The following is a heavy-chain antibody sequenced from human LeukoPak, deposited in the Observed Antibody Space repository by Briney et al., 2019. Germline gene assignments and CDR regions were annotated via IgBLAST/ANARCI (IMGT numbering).Heavy chain of an antibody. J-gene: IGHJ6*03. CDR1: GGSISSSSYY. CDR3: ARDSSGLWFGERPYYMDV. D-gene: IGHD3-10*01. V-gene: IGHV4-39*07. CDR2: IYYSGST. Sequence: SETLSLTCTVSGGSISSSSYYWGWIRQPPGKGLEWIGSIYYSGSTYYNPSLKSRVTISVDTSKNQFSLKLSSVTAADTAVYYCARDSSGLWFGERPYYMDVWGKGTTVTVSS.